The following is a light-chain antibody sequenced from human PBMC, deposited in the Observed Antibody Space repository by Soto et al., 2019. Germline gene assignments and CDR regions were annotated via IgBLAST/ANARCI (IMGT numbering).Light chain of an antibody. CDR3: QQYGSLSWT. J-gene: IGKJ1*01. V-gene: IGKV3-20*01. Sequence: DIVLTQSPGTLSLSPGERATLSCRASQSVSSNYLAWYQQKPGQAPRLLIYGASTRATGVPDRFSGSGSGTDFTLTISRLEPEDFAVYHCQQYGSLSWTFGQGTKVESK. CDR2: GAS. CDR1: QSVSSNY.